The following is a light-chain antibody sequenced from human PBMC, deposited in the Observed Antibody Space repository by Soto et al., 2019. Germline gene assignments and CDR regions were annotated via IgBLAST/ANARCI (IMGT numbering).Light chain of an antibody. J-gene: IGLJ1*01. V-gene: IGLV2-11*01. CDR1: SSNVGSYNY. Sequence: QSALTQPRSVSGSPGQSVTISCTGTSSNVGSYNYVSWYQQHPGKAPKVMIYDVTKRPAGVPDRFSGSKSGNSASLTISGLQAEDEADYFCSSYVGDSAYAFGTGTKVTVL. CDR2: DVT. CDR3: SSYVGDSAYA.